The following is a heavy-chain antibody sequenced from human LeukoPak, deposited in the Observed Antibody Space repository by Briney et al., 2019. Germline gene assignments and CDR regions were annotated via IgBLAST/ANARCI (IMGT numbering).Heavy chain of an antibody. J-gene: IGHJ4*02. V-gene: IGHV3-74*01. CDR3: VRSLSGPSDY. Sequence: GGSLRLSCAASGFTFSNHWMHWDRQLPGKGLVWVSRINTDGTYTTYADSVKGRFTVSRDNAKSTLYLQMNSLRADDTAMYYCVRSLSGPSDYWGQGALVTVSS. CDR1: GFTFSNHW. CDR2: INTDGTYT.